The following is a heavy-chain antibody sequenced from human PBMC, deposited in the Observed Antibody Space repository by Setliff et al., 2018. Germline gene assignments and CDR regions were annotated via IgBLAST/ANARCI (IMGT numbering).Heavy chain of an antibody. CDR3: ASPRRDDLDSPFDPFDI. D-gene: IGHD3-3*01. Sequence: KPSETLSLTCDVSGASISSGHYWGWIRQPPGKGLEWIATIYHKGRTYFNPSLQSRVTMSLDRSKNQFSLRLTSVTASDTAVYYCASPRRDDLDSPFDPFDIWGHGTRVTVS. CDR1: GASISSGHY. CDR2: IYHKGRT. V-gene: IGHV4-38-2*01. J-gene: IGHJ3*02.